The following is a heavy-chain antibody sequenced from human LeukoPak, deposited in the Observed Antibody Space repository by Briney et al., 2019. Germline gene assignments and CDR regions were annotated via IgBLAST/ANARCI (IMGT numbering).Heavy chain of an antibody. J-gene: IGHJ4*02. CDR1: GFTFSSYS. D-gene: IGHD5-18*01. V-gene: IGHV3-21*01. CDR2: ISSSSYI. Sequence: GGSLRLSCAASGFTFSSYSMNWVRQAPGKGLEWVSSISSSSYIYYADSVKGRFTISRDNAKNSLYLQMNSLRAEDTAVYYCARGSLWVDTAMVTFDYWGQGTLVTVSS. CDR3: ARGSLWVDTAMVTFDY.